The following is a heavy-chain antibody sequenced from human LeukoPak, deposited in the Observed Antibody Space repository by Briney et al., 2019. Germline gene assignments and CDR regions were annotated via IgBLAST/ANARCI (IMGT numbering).Heavy chain of an antibody. CDR1: AFTFSSYW. Sequence: GGSLRLSCAASAFTFSSYWMHWVRRGPGKGLVWVSQINTEGSSTNYADSVKGRFTISRDNAKNTLYLQMSSLRAEDTAVYYCARGLQGIDYWGQGTLVTVSS. CDR2: INTEGSST. J-gene: IGHJ4*02. V-gene: IGHV3-74*01. D-gene: IGHD4-11*01. CDR3: ARGLQGIDY.